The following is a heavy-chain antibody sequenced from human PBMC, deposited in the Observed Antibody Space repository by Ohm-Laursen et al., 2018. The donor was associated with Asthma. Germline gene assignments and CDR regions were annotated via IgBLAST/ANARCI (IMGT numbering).Heavy chain of an antibody. V-gene: IGHV3-15*01. CDR2: IKSKTDGGTT. CDR1: GYSFSLYS. CDR3: TTDRGIAAAGDY. Sequence: GSLRLSCTASGYSFSLYSIHWIRQAPGKGLEWVGRIKSKTDGGTTDYAAPVKGRFSISRDDSKNTLYLQMNSLKTEDTAVYYCTTDRGIAAAGDYWGQGTLVTVSS. D-gene: IGHD6-13*01. J-gene: IGHJ4*02.